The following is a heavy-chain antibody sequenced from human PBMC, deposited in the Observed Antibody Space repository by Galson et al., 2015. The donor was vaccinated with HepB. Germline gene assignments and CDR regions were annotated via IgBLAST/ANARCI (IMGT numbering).Heavy chain of an antibody. CDR1: GFTFSSYA. CDR2: ISYDGSNK. V-gene: IGHV3-30-3*01. D-gene: IGHD3-3*01. CDR3: ARDLLLRFLEGYMDV. Sequence: SLRLSCAASGFTFSSYAMHWVRQAPGKGLEWVAVISYDGSNKYYADSVKGRFTISRDNSKNTLYLQMNSLRAEDTAVYYCARDLLLRFLEGYMDVWGKGTTVTVSS. J-gene: IGHJ6*03.